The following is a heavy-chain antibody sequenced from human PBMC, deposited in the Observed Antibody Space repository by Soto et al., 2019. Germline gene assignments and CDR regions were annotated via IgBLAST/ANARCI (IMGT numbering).Heavy chain of an antibody. CDR1: GYIFTSYW. Sequence: GESLKISCNGSGYIFTSYWIGWGRQMPGKGLEWMGIIYPGDSDTRYSPSFQGQVTISADKSISTAYLQWSSLKASDTAMYYCARYLNYGDPYYYYGMDVWGQGTTVTVSS. J-gene: IGHJ6*02. D-gene: IGHD4-17*01. CDR2: IYPGDSDT. CDR3: ARYLNYGDPYYYYGMDV. V-gene: IGHV5-51*01.